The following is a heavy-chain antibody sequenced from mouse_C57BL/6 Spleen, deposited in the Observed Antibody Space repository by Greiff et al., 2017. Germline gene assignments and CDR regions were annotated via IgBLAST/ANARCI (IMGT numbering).Heavy chain of an antibody. CDR2: INPSNGGT. CDR1: GYTFTEYT. Sequence: QVHVKQSGAELVKPGASVKLSCKASGYTFTEYTIHWVKQRSGQGLEWIGNINPSNGGTNYNEKFKSKATLTVDKSSSTAYMQLSSLTSEDSAVYYCARDYGSSSYWGQGTTLTVSS. J-gene: IGHJ2*01. V-gene: IGHV1-53*01. CDR3: ARDYGSSSY. D-gene: IGHD1-1*01.